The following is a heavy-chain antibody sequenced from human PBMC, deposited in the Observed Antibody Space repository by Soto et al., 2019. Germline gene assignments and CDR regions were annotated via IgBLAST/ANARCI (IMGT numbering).Heavy chain of an antibody. CDR2: IYPGDSDT. J-gene: IGHJ5*02. Sequence: GESLKISWKGSGYGFTSYWICWVRQMPGKGLEWMGIIYPGDSDTRYSPSFQGQVTISADKSISTAYLQWSSLKASDTAMYYCARSHYDFWSGYYSNWFDPWGQGTLVTVSS. CDR1: GYGFTSYW. D-gene: IGHD3-3*01. V-gene: IGHV5-51*01. CDR3: ARSHYDFWSGYYSNWFDP.